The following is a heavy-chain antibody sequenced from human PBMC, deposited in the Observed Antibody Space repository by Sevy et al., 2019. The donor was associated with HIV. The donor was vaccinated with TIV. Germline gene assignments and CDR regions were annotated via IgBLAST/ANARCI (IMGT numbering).Heavy chain of an antibody. CDR2: VYSGGAT. D-gene: IGHD2-15*01. J-gene: IGHJ6*02. CDR3: ARVGYCRGGTCFSGFYYAMDV. V-gene: IGHV3-53*01. CDR1: GFTITKEF. Sequence: GGSLRLSCAVSGFTITKEFFSWVRQAPGKGLEWVAVVYSGGATYYTDSVKGRFTISRDKSKSTLYLQMKSLRAEDTAVYYCARVGYCRGGTCFSGFYYAMDVWGQGTTVTVSS.